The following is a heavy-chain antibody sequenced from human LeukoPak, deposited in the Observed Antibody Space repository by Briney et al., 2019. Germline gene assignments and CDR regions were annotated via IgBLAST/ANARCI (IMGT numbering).Heavy chain of an antibody. CDR3: ARERSSGYDLRYFDY. CDR2: IYTSGST. D-gene: IGHD5-12*01. V-gene: IGHV4-4*07. Sequence: SETLSLTCTVSGGSISSYYWSWIRQPAGKGLEWIGRIYTSGSTNYNPSLKSRVTMSVDTSKNQFSLKLSSVTAADTAVYYCARERSSGYDLRYFDYWGQGTLVTVSS. J-gene: IGHJ4*02. CDR1: GGSISSYY.